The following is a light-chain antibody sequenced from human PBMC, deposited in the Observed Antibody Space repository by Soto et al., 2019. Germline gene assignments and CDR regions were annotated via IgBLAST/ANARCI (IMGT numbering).Light chain of an antibody. J-gene: IGKJ1*01. CDR2: GAS. CDR3: QQRSNWPPWT. CDR1: QSVSSN. V-gene: IGKV3-15*01. Sequence: EIVMTQSPATLSVSPGERGTVSFRASQSVSSNLAWYQQKPGQAPRLLIYGASTRATGIPGRFSGSGSGTDFTLTISSLEPEDFAVYYCQQRSNWPPWTFGQGTKVDIK.